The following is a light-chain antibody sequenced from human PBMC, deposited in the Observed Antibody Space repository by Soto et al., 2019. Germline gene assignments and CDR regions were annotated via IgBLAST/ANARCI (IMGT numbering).Light chain of an antibody. J-gene: IGKJ4*01. CDR2: GAS. Sequence: EIVLTQSPGTLSLSPGERATLSCRASQSLSNNYLAWYQQKPGQPPRRLIYGASSRASGLPDRFSGSGSGTDFTLTIGRLEPEDFAVYYCHQYGSSPLTFGGGTKVEIK. CDR3: HQYGSSPLT. V-gene: IGKV3-20*01. CDR1: QSLSNNY.